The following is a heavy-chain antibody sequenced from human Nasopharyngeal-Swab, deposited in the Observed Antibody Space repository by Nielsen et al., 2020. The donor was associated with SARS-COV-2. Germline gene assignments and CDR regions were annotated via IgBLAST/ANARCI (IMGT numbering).Heavy chain of an antibody. J-gene: IGHJ5*02. V-gene: IGHV7-4-1*02. CDR2: INTNTGNP. CDR1: GYTFTSYG. CDR3: AREVDYSNYEP. Sequence: ASVKVSCKASGYTFTSYGISWVRQAPGQGLEWMGWINTNTGNPTYAQGFTGRFVFSLDTSVSTAYLQISSLKAEDTAVYYCAREVDYSNYEPWGQGTLVTVSS. D-gene: IGHD4-11*01.